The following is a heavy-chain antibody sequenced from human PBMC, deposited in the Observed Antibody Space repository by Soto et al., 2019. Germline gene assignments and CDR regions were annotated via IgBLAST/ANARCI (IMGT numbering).Heavy chain of an antibody. CDR2: IYHSGST. CDR1: GDSISNTSYY. Sequence: SETLSLTCTVSGDSISNTSYYWGWIRQPPGKGLEWIGDIYHSGSTYYNPSLKSRVTISVDTSKNQFSLKLRSVTAADTAVYYCARRSRWYYYGTASYYNLWLDPWGQGTLVTVSS. D-gene: IGHD3-10*01. V-gene: IGHV4-39*01. CDR3: ARRSRWYYYGTASYYNLWLDP. J-gene: IGHJ5*02.